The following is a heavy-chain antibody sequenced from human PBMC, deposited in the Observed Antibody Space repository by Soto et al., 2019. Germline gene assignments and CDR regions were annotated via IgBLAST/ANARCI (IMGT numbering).Heavy chain of an antibody. CDR1: GFTISTYS. CDR2: ISVTGDTT. V-gene: IGHV3-23*01. CDR3: AKWSGYGDL. Sequence: EVQLLESGGGLVQPGGSLRLSCAASGFTISTYSITWVRQTPAKGLEWVSGISVTGDTTFYADSVKGRFTISRDNSKNTVYLQMHSLRVEDMAVYYCAKWSGYGDLWGQGTLVTVSS. D-gene: IGHD5-12*01. J-gene: IGHJ4*02.